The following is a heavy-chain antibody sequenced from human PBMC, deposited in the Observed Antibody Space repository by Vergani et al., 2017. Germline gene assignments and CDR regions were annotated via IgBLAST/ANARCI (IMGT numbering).Heavy chain of an antibody. CDR1: GYTFTTFG. V-gene: IGHV1-18*01. Sequence: QVPLLQSGAELKKPGASVKVSCKTSGYTFTTFGITWVRQAPGQGLEWLGWVSTYNGNTNYAHKVQGRVTMTTDTSTSTAYMEMRSRTSDDTAVYYCATERRHCSGPNCQMPQDGCDHWGQGTLVTVSS. J-gene: IGHJ4*02. CDR2: VSTYNGNT. CDR3: ATERRHCSGPNCQMPQDGCDH. D-gene: IGHD2-2*01.